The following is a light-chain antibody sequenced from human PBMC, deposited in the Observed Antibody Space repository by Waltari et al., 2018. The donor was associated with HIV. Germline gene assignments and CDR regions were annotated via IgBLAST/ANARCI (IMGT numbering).Light chain of an antibody. CDR3: QQLKSYPLT. Sequence: DIQLTQSPSFLSASVGDRVTITCRASQGISNSLAWNQQKPGKAPNLLIYVASTLNSGVPSRFSGSGSGTEVSLTISSLQPEDFATYYCQQLKSYPLTFGPGTEVDIK. CDR2: VAS. CDR1: QGISNS. V-gene: IGKV1-9*01. J-gene: IGKJ3*01.